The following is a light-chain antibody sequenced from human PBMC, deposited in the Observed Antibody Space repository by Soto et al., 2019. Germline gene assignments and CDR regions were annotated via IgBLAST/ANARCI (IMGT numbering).Light chain of an antibody. CDR1: QSVVSNF. CDR2: GAS. Sequence: EIVLTQSPGPLSLSPGERATLSCRASQSVVSNFLSWFQQKPGQAPRLLIYGASNRAAGIPDRFSGSGSGTDFTLTISRLEPEDFAVYYCNQFVTSQGYTFGQGTKLEIK. CDR3: NQFVTSQGYT. V-gene: IGKV3-20*01. J-gene: IGKJ2*01.